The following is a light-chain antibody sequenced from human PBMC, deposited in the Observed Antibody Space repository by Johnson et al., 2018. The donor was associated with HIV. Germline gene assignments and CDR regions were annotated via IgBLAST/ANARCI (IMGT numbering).Light chain of an antibody. V-gene: IGLV1-51*01. J-gene: IGLJ1*01. Sequence: QPVLTQPPSVSAAPGQTVTISCSGSSSNVGSSFVSWYRQVPGTAPKLLIYDNNKRPSGIPDRFSGSQSGTSATLGITGLQPGDEADYYCGTWDSSLSAEVFGTGTKVTVL. CDR1: SSNVGSSF. CDR3: GTWDSSLSAEV. CDR2: DNN.